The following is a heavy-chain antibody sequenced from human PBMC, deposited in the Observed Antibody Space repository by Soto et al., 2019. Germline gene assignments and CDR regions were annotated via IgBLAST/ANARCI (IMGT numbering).Heavy chain of an antibody. D-gene: IGHD6-13*01. CDR3: AKDLAGLAGRRRSYVYYWVDA. V-gene: IGHV3-30*04. J-gene: IGHJ6*02. CDR1: GFTFNAYA. CDR2: ISYDGHHE. Sequence: QVQLEESGGGVVQPGTSLRLSCAASGFTFNAYAMHWVRQAPGKGLEWVAVISYDGHHEYYVDSVKGRFTISRDNPKNLVFLQMNSLTVEDTAVYFCAKDLAGLAGRRRSYVYYWVDAWGQGTTVIVS.